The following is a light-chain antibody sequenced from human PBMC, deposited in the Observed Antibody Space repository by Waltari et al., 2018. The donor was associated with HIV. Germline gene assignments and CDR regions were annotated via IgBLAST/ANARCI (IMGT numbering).Light chain of an antibody. CDR3: SSYTSSSTHVV. V-gene: IGLV2-14*01. CDR2: EVS. J-gene: IGLJ2*01. Sequence: QSALTQPASVSGSPGQSITISCTGTSTDVGGYTYVSRYQQHPGNAPKLMIYEVSNRPSGVSNRFSGSKSGNTASLTISGLQAEDEADYYCSSYTSSSTHVVFGGGTKLTVL. CDR1: STDVGGYTY.